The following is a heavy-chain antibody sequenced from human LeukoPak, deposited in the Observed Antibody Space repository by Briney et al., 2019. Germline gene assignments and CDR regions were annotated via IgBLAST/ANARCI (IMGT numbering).Heavy chain of an antibody. D-gene: IGHD1-26*01. Sequence: SETLSLTCTVSGDSISSYYWSWIRQPPGKGLEWIGDIYYSGSTNYNPSLKSRVTISVDTSKNQFSLRLSSVTAADTAVYYSARLASGSYGPLTPFDYWGQGTLVTVSS. J-gene: IGHJ4*02. CDR2: IYYSGST. CDR3: ARLASGSYGPLTPFDY. V-gene: IGHV4-59*08. CDR1: GDSISSYY.